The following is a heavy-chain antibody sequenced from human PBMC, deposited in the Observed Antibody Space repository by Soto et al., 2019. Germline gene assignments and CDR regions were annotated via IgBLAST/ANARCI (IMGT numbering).Heavy chain of an antibody. D-gene: IGHD1-26*01. J-gene: IGHJ6*02. CDR2: ISYDGSNK. CDR1: GFTFSSYG. Sequence: GWSLRLSCAASGFTFSSYGMHWVRQAPGKGLEWVAVISYDGSNKYYADSVKGRFTISRDNSKNTLYLQMNSLRAEDTAVYYCAKDVVVGATTGLGDYYYYYGMDVWGQGTTVTVS. V-gene: IGHV3-30*18. CDR3: AKDVVVGATTGLGDYYYYYGMDV.